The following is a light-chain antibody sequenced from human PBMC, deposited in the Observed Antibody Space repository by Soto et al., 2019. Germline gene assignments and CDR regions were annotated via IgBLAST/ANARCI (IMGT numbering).Light chain of an antibody. Sequence: DIQMPQSPSSLSASVGDRVTITCQARQDVSNYLNWYQQKPGKAPILLIYDAYNLETGVPSRFSGSGSGTHFTFTISSLQTEDSATYYCQQYDNLPVTFGGGTKVEIK. CDR3: QQYDNLPVT. CDR2: DAY. CDR1: QDVSNY. V-gene: IGKV1-33*01. J-gene: IGKJ4*01.